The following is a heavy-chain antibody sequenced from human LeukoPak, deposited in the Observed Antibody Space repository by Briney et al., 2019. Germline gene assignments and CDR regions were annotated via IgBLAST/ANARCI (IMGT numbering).Heavy chain of an antibody. J-gene: IGHJ6*03. Sequence: PGGSLRLSCAASGFTFSSYGVSWVRQAPGKGLEWVANIKQDGSEKYYVDSVKGRFTISRDSAESSLYLQMNSLRAEDTAVYYCARGRIAVAGTYIPSNWGPQLYYMDVWGKGTTVTVSS. V-gene: IGHV3-7*01. CDR1: GFTFSSYG. D-gene: IGHD6-19*01. CDR2: IKQDGSEK. CDR3: ARGRIAVAGTYIPSNWGPQLYYMDV.